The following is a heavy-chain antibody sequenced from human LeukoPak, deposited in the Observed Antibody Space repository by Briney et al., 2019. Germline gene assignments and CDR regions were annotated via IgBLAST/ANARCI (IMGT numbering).Heavy chain of an antibody. CDR3: AKDIVPKTTYVPAFDY. CDR2: IIWAGGST. J-gene: IGHJ4*02. V-gene: IGHV3-43*01. Sequence: PGGSLRLSCAASGFTFDDYTMHWVRQAPGKGLEWVSLIIWAGGSTYYADSVKGRFTISRDNSKNSLYLQMNSLRTEDTALYYCAKDIVPKTTYVPAFDYWGQGTLVTVSS. D-gene: IGHD3-16*01. CDR1: GFTFDDYT.